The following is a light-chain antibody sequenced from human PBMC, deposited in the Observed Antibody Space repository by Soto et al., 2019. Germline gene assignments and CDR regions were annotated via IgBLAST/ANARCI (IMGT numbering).Light chain of an antibody. CDR3: QQYGSSPA. V-gene: IGKV3-20*01. CDR2: GAS. CDR1: QSVSSSY. J-gene: IGKJ4*01. Sequence: EIVLTQSPGTLSLSPGERATLSCRASQSVSSSYLAWYQQKPGQAPRLLIYGASSRATGIPDRFSGSGSGTDFTLTISRLELEGFALYYCQQYGSSPAFGGGTKVEIK.